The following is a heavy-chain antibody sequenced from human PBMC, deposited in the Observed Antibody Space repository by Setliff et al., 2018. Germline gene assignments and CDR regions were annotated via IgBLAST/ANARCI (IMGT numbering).Heavy chain of an antibody. Sequence: SETLSLTCAAYGGTFSDYYWTWIRQSPAKGLEWIGEITHTGSTGSTRYNPSLMSRVTMSIDTSKNQFSLTVTSMTAADTAVYYCARGRNVASRLLDSWGQGTLVTVSS. CDR3: ARGRNVASRLLDS. J-gene: IGHJ4*02. CDR1: GGTFSDYY. V-gene: IGHV4-34*01. D-gene: IGHD6-6*01. CDR2: ITHTGSTGST.